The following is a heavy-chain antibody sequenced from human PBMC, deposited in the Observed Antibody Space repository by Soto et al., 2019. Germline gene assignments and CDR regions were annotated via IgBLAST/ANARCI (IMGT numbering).Heavy chain of an antibody. V-gene: IGHV4-39*01. D-gene: IGHD3-16*02. CDR3: PRRDAEGNYPLYYALDV. CDR1: GASMSSSNSY. Sequence: PXATLSLTCAVCGASMSSSNSYWAWIRQPPGEGLEWIANIYYSGAAYYNPSLTSRVTISLDTSKNQFSLKLTSVTVADTAVYYCPRRDAEGNYPLYYALDVWGQGTTVTVSS. J-gene: IGHJ6*02. CDR2: IYYSGAA.